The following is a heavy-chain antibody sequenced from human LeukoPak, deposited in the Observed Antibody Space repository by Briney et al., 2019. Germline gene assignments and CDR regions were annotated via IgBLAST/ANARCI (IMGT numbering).Heavy chain of an antibody. J-gene: IGHJ3*02. V-gene: IGHV3-7*01. D-gene: IGHD1-26*01. Sequence: GESLRLSCAASGFTFSSYWMSWVRQAPGKGLEWVANIKQDGSEKYYVDSVKGRFTISRDNAKNSLYLQMNSLRAEDTAVYYCARTPHYSGSYAFDIWGQGTMVTVSS. CDR2: IKQDGSEK. CDR3: ARTPHYSGSYAFDI. CDR1: GFTFSSYW.